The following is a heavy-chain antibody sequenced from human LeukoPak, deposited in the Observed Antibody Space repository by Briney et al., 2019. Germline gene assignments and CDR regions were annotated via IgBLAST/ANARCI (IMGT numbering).Heavy chain of an antibody. Sequence: SETLSLTCAVSGGSFSGYYWTWIRQPPGRGLEWIGEINHNGRTNYNPSLKSRVTISVDTSKNQFSLKLSSVTAADTAVYYCARDQRMVRGVIGGGFDYWGQGTLVTVSS. CDR3: ARDQRMVRGVIGGGFDY. J-gene: IGHJ4*02. V-gene: IGHV4-34*01. CDR2: INHNGRT. CDR1: GGSFSGYY. D-gene: IGHD3-10*01.